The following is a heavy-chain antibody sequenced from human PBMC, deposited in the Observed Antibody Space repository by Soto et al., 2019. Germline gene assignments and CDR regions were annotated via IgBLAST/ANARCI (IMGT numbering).Heavy chain of an antibody. D-gene: IGHD3-16*02. J-gene: IGHJ1*01. CDR2: IYWDDDK. CDR3: AHLLLIDYDYVWGSYRSAEYFQH. V-gene: IGHV2-5*02. CDR1: GFSLSTSGVG. Sequence: SGPTLVNPTHTLTLTCTFSGFSLSTSGVGVGWIRQPPGKALEWLALIYWDDDKRYSPSLKSRLTITKDTSKNQVVLTMTNMDPVDTATYYCAHLLLIDYDYVWGSYRSAEYFQHWGQGTLVTVSS.